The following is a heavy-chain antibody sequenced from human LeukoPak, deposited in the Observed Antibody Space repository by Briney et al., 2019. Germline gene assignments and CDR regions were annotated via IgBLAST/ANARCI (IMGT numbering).Heavy chain of an antibody. CDR3: AREKSRFDAFDI. J-gene: IGHJ3*02. CDR2: IYYSGST. Sequence: PSETLSLTCTVSGVSISSHYWSWIRQPPGKGLEWIGYIYYSGSTNYNPSLKSRVTISVDTSKNQFSLKLSSVTAADTAVYYCAREKSRFDAFDIWGQGTMVTVSS. D-gene: IGHD3-10*01. V-gene: IGHV4-59*11. CDR1: GVSISSHY.